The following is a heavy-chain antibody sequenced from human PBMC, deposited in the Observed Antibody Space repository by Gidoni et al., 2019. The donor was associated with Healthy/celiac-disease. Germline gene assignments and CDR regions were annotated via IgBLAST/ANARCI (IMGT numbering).Heavy chain of an antibody. D-gene: IGHD3-10*01. V-gene: IGHV4-59*08. J-gene: IGHJ6*02. CDR1: GGSISSYY. Sequence: QVQLQESGPGLVKPSETLSLTCTVSGGSISSYYWSWIRQPPGKGLEWIGYIYYSGSTNYNPSLKSRVTISVDTSKNQFSLKLSSVTAADTAVYYCARLGALWFGEFFLGYYGMDVWGQGTTVTVSS. CDR3: ARLGALWFGEFFLGYYGMDV. CDR2: IYYSGST.